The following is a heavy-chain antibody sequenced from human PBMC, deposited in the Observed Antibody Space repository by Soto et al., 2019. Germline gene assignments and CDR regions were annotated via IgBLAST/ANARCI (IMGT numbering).Heavy chain of an antibody. CDR1: GFTFTNYW. CDR3: TRGRYGEGPQLDY. J-gene: IGHJ4*02. CDR2: IKQDGSDK. D-gene: IGHD3-9*01. V-gene: IGHV3-7*01. Sequence: GGSLRLSCAASGFTFTNYWMNWVRQAPGKGLEWVANIKQDGSDKYYVDSVKGRFTISRDNAKNSLYLQMNSLRVEDTAVYYCTRGRYGEGPQLDYWGQGALVTVSS.